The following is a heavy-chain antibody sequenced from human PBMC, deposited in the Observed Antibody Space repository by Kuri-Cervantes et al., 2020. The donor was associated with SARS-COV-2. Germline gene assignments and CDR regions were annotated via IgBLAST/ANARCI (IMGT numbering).Heavy chain of an antibody. J-gene: IGHJ3*02. V-gene: IGHV3-21*01. CDR3: AILGYCSSTSCAPDAFDI. CDR1: GFAFSNFT. CDR2: ISSSSSYI. Sequence: GGSLRLSCAASGFAFSNFTLNWVRQAPGKGLEWVSYISSSSSYIYYADSLKGRFTISRDNAKNSLYLQMNSLRAEDTAVYYCAILGYCSSTSCAPDAFDIWGQGTMVTVSS. D-gene: IGHD2-2*01.